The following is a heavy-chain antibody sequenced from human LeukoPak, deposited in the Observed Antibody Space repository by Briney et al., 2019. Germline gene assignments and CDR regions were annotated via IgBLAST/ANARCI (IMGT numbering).Heavy chain of an antibody. CDR1: GFAFSSYG. CDR3: ANGNDILTGYSAFDI. CDR2: ISYDGSNK. J-gene: IGHJ3*02. D-gene: IGHD3-9*01. V-gene: IGHV3-30*18. Sequence: AGRSLRLSCAASGFAFSSYGMHWVRQAPGKGLEWVAVISYDGSNKYYADSVKGRFTISRDNSKNTLYLQMNSLRAEDTAVYYCANGNDILTGYSAFDIWGQGTMVTVSS.